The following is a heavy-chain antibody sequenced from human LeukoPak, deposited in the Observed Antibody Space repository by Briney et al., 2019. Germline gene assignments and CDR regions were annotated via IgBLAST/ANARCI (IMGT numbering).Heavy chain of an antibody. D-gene: IGHD1-26*01. V-gene: IGHV3-74*01. CDR1: GFTFSSYR. CDR2: INSDGSST. Sequence: GGSLRLSCAASGFTFSSYRMHWVRQAPGKGLGWVSRINSDGSSTSYADSVKGRFTISRDNAKNTLYLQMNSLRAEDTAVYYCARDRSIVGAPYFDNWGQGTLVTVSS. CDR3: ARDRSIVGAPYFDN. J-gene: IGHJ4*02.